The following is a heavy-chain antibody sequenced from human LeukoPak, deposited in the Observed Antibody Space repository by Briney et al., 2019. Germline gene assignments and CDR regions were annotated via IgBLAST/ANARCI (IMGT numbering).Heavy chain of an antibody. CDR2: ISSSSSYI. V-gene: IGHV3-21*01. D-gene: IGHD6-19*01. J-gene: IGHJ6*02. CDR3: ARDSSGWYEGDYYYGMDV. CDR1: GFTFSSYS. Sequence: GGSLRLSCAASGFTFSSYSMNWVRQAPGKGLEWVSSISSSSSYIYYADSVKGRFTISRDNAKNSLYLQMNSLRAEDTAVYYCARDSSGWYEGDYYYGMDVWGQGTTVTVSS.